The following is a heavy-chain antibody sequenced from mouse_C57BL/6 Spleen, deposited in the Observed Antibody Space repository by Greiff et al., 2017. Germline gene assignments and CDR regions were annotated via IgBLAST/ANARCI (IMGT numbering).Heavy chain of an antibody. CDR1: GYTFTSYW. V-gene: IGHV1-53*01. CDR2: INPSNGGT. CDR3: ARSRYYGSLDY. D-gene: IGHD1-1*01. Sequence: QVQLQQSGAELVKPGASVKLSCKASGYTFTSYWMHWVKQRPGQGLEWIGNINPSNGGTNYNEKFKSKATLTVDKSSSTAYMQLSSLTSEDSAVYYCARSRYYGSLDYWGQGTSVTVSS. J-gene: IGHJ4*01.